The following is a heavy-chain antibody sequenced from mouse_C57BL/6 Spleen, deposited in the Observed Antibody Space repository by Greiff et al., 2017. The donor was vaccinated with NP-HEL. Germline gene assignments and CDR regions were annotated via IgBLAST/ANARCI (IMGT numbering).Heavy chain of an antibody. Sequence: EVKLVESGGDLVKPGGSLKLSCAASGFTFSSYGMSWVRQTPDKRLEWVATISSGGSYTYYPDSVKGRFTISRDNAKNTLYLQMSSLKSEDTAMYYCARHEDGLDYWGQGTTLTVSS. J-gene: IGHJ2*01. D-gene: IGHD1-2*01. CDR2: ISSGGSYT. CDR1: GFTFSSYG. CDR3: ARHEDGLDY. V-gene: IGHV5-6*01.